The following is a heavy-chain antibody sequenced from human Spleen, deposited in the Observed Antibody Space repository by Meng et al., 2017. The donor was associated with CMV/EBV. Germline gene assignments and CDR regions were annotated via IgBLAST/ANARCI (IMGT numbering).Heavy chain of an antibody. CDR2: ISWDGGRA. Sequence: SCTASGFTFDDYIMHWVRQTPGKGLEWVSLISWDGGRANYADSVKGRFTVSRDNNKNSLYLQMDSLTTEDTALYYCAKDKHTSGWPYYFDSWGQGTLVTVSS. V-gene: IGHV3-43*01. J-gene: IGHJ4*02. CDR3: AKDKHTSGWPYYFDS. D-gene: IGHD6-19*01. CDR1: GFTFDDYI.